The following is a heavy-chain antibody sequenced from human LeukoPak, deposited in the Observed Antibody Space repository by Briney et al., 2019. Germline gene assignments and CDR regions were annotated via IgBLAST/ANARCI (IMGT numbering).Heavy chain of an antibody. V-gene: IGHV3-23*01. CDR2: ISGSGTST. Sequence: GGSLRLSCVASGFTFSNYVMNWVRQGPGKGLECVSSISGSGTSTYYADSVKGRFTSSRDNSKNPLYLQMNSLRAEDTAIYYCANEYSKGDVWGQGTTVTVSS. CDR1: GFTFSNYV. D-gene: IGHD4-11*01. CDR3: ANEYSKGDV. J-gene: IGHJ3*01.